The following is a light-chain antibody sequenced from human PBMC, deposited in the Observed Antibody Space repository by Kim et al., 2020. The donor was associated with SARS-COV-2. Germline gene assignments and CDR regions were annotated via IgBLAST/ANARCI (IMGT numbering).Light chain of an antibody. CDR3: QQRNYWSVT. CDR2: DAS. J-gene: IGKJ5*01. V-gene: IGKV3-11*01. CDR1: QSVSDY. Sequence: EIVLTQSPATLSLSPGERATLSCRASQSVSDYLAWYQQKPGQAPRLLIYDASTRATGIPPRFSGSGSGTDFTLTISNLEPEDFAVYYCQQRNYWSVTFGQGTRLEIK.